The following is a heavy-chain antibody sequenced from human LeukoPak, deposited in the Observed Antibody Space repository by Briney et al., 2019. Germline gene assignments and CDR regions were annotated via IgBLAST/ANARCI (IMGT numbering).Heavy chain of an antibody. Sequence: PGGSLRLSCAASGFTFSSYAMSWVRQAPGKGLEWVSGITGSGGITYYADSVKGRFTISRDNSKNTLYLQMNSLRAEDTAVYYCARGEYYDILTGSNYWGQGTLVTVSS. V-gene: IGHV3-23*01. CDR1: GFTFSSYA. CDR2: ITGSGGIT. D-gene: IGHD3-9*01. J-gene: IGHJ4*02. CDR3: ARGEYYDILTGSNY.